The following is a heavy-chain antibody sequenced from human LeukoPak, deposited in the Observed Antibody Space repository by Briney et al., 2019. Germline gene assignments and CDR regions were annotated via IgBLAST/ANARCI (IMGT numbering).Heavy chain of an antibody. V-gene: IGHV1-8*02. J-gene: IGHJ6*03. Sequence: ASVKVSCKASGYTFTTYEINWVRQATGQGLEWMGWMNPNSGDTGYAQKLQGRVTMTTATSTSTAYMELRSLRSDDTAVYYCARVGYDSSGYYYRHYYYYMDVWGKGTTVTISS. CDR3: ARVGYDSSGYYYRHYYYYMDV. CDR1: GYTFTTYE. CDR2: MNPNSGDT. D-gene: IGHD3-22*01.